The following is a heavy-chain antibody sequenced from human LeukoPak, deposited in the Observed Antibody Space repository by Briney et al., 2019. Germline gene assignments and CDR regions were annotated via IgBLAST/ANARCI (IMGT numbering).Heavy chain of an antibody. D-gene: IGHD4-17*01. J-gene: IGHJ3*02. CDR3: ARDYGINYGDAFDI. CDR1: GFTFSSYG. Sequence: GGSLRLSCAASGFTFSSYGMHWVRQAPGKGLEWVAALSHDGNNEFYADSVKGRFTISRDNSKSTLYLQMNSLRAGDTATFYCARDYGINYGDAFDIWGQGTMVTVSS. V-gene: IGHV3-30*03. CDR2: LSHDGNNE.